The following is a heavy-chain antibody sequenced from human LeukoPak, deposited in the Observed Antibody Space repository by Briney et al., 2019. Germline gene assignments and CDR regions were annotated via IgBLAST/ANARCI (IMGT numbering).Heavy chain of an antibody. CDR3: SQAGNDYGTPGDY. CDR1: GHTFTGYY. CDR2: INPNSGGT. J-gene: IGHJ4*02. Sequence: ASVKVSCKASGHTFTGYYMHWVRQAPGQGLEWMGRINPNSGGTNYAQKFQGRVTMTRDTSISTAYMEPSRPRSEDTVGYYCSQAGNDYGTPGDYWGQGTLVTVSS. V-gene: IGHV1-2*05. D-gene: IGHD4-17*01.